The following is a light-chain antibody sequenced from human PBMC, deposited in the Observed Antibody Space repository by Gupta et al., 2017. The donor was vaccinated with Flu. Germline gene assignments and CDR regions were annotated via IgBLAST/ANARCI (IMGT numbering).Light chain of an antibody. J-gene: IGLJ1*01. Sequence: AVVPPEPSLTVSPGGTVTLTCAPSTGAVTSGLWPYWFQHKPGHAPRTHNYDTSKKHPWTPARFSGSLLGDKAALTLWGAQPEDEAEYYCLLACSGVRVFGAGTRLTVL. CDR2: DTS. CDR3: LLACSGVRV. V-gene: IGLV7-46*01. CDR1: TGAVTSGLW.